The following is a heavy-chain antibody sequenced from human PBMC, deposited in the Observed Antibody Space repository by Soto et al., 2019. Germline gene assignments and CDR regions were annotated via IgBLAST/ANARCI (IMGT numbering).Heavy chain of an antibody. CDR3: ARARRFPPDAFDI. V-gene: IGHV4-30-2*01. CDR1: GGSISSGGYS. CDR2: IYHSGST. J-gene: IGHJ3*02. Sequence: SETLSLTCVVSGGSISSGGYSWSWIRQTTGKGLEWIGYIYHSGSTYYNPSLKSRVTISVDRSKNQFSLKLSSVTAADTAVYYCARARRFPPDAFDIWGQGTMVTVS.